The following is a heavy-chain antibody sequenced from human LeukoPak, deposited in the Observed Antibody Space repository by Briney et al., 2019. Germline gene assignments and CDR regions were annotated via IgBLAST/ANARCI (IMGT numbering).Heavy chain of an antibody. J-gene: IGHJ4*02. CDR1: GGSISTSAYY. Sequence: SETLSLTCIVSGGSISTSAYYWGWLRQPPGEGLQWIGSIYYSGNTYYNSSLKSRVTISVDTSTSQFSLRLSSVTAADTAVYYCARQPALTHSPFDYWGRGTLVTVSS. CDR2: IYYSGNT. V-gene: IGHV4-39*01. CDR3: ARQPALTHSPFDY.